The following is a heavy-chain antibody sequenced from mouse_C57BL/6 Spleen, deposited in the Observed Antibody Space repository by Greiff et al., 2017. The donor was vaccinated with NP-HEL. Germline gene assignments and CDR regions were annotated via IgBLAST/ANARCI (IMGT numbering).Heavy chain of an antibody. J-gene: IGHJ3*01. Sequence: QVQLQQSGAELVKPGASVKMSCKASGYTFTSYWITWVQPRPGQGLEWLGDLYPGSGSTNYNEKFKSKATLTVDTSSSTAYMQLSSLTSEDSAVYYCARGDYYASFAYWGQGTLVTVSA. CDR1: GYTFTSYW. V-gene: IGHV1-55*01. D-gene: IGHD1-1*01. CDR3: ARGDYYASFAY. CDR2: LYPGSGST.